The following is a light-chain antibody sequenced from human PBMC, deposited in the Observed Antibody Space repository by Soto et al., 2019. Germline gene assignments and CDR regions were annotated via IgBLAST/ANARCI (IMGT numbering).Light chain of an antibody. J-gene: IGKJ1*01. CDR3: ELSTSHLRG. CDR1: QSISSW. CDR2: KAS. Sequence: YLASQSISSWLAWYQQKPGKAPKLLIYKASSLESGVPSRFICSGSGTQFTFTICSLQPDDFATYCCELSTSHLRGFAEGTKVDIK. V-gene: IGKV1-5*03.